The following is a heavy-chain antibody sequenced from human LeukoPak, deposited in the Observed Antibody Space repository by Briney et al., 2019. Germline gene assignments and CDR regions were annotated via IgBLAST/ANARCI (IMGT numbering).Heavy chain of an antibody. CDR1: GFTFSSYG. V-gene: IGHV3-30*18. Sequence: GGSLRLSCAASGFTFSSYGMHWVRQTPDKGLDWVAVISYDGSNKYYADSVKGRFTISRDNAKNSLYLQMNSLRAEDTAVYYCAELGITMIGGVWGKGTTVTISS. J-gene: IGHJ6*04. CDR3: AELGITMIGGV. CDR2: ISYDGSNK. D-gene: IGHD3-10*02.